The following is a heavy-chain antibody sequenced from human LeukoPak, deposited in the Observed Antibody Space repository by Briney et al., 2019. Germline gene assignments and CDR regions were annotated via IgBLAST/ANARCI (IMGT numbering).Heavy chain of an antibody. J-gene: IGHJ4*02. CDR2: INPSGGST. V-gene: IGHV1-46*01. CDR1: GYTFTSYY. Sequence: ASVKVSCKASGYTFTSYYTHWVRQAPGQGLEWMGIINPSGGSTSYAQKFQGRVTMTEDTSADTAYMELSSLRSEDTAVYYCATLSSGWSYAMLNFDNWGQGTLVTVSS. CDR3: ATLSSGWSYAMLNFDN. D-gene: IGHD6-19*01.